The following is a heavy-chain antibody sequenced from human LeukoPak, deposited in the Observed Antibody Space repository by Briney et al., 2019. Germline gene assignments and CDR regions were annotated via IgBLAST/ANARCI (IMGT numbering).Heavy chain of an antibody. CDR2: TYYRSKWYN. V-gene: IGHV6-1*01. Sequence: SRTLSLTCAISGDSVSSNSAAWNWIGQSPSRGLEWLGRTYYRSKWYNDYAVSLKSRITINPDTSKNHFSLQLNSVTPEDTAVYYCTREGPRIGYSDSTGYYYWGQGTLVTVSS. CDR3: TREGPRIGYSDSTGYYY. CDR1: GDSVSSNSAA. J-gene: IGHJ4*02. D-gene: IGHD3-22*01.